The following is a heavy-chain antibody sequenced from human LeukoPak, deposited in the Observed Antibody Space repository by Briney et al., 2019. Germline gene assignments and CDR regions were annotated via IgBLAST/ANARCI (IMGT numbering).Heavy chain of an antibody. D-gene: IGHD1-26*01. Sequence: SETLSLTCAVSGGSISSSNWWSWVRQPPGKGLEWIGEIYHSGSTNYNPSLRSRLTISVDTSKNQFSLKLSSVTAADTAVYYCARGSGSSYFDLWGQGTLVTVS. CDR3: ARGSGSSYFDL. CDR2: IYHSGST. V-gene: IGHV4-4*02. CDR1: GGSISSSNW. J-gene: IGHJ4*02.